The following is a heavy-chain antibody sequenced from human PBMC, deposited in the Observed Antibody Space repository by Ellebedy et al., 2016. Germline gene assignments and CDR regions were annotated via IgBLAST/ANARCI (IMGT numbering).Heavy chain of an antibody. CDR3: ARGREPYDGTTYQIHHD. J-gene: IGHJ4*02. D-gene: IGHD2/OR15-2a*01. V-gene: IGHV1-8*02. Sequence: ASVKVSCKASGGTFSSHAFSWVRQATGQGLEWMGWMNPDSGTTGLAQKFQGRLTLTRDTSIGTAYMELSSLRLEDTAVYYCARGREPYDGTTYQIHHDWGQGTLVTVSS. CDR1: GGTFSSHA. CDR2: MNPDSGTT.